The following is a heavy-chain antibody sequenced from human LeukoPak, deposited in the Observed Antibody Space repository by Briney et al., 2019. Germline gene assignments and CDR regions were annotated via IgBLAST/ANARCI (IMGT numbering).Heavy chain of an antibody. D-gene: IGHD4-17*01. Sequence: GASVKVSCKASGYTFTGYYMHWVRQAPGQGLEWMGWINPNSGGTNYAQKFQGRVTMTRDTSISTAYMELSRLRSDDTAVYYCARGFMTTVTTWEFYFDYWGQGTLVTVSS. V-gene: IGHV1-2*02. CDR1: GYTFTGYY. CDR3: ARGFMTTVTTWEFYFDY. CDR2: INPNSGGT. J-gene: IGHJ4*02.